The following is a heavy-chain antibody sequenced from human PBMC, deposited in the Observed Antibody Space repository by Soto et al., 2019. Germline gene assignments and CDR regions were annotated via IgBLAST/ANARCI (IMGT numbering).Heavy chain of an antibody. CDR2: IYSGGST. Sequence: AGGSLRLSCAASWVPVISNYISWVRQAPGKGLEWVSVIYSGGSTYYADSVKGRFTISRDNSKNTLYLQMNSLRAEDTAVYYCARNYYDSGGGFDYWGQGTLVTVSS. CDR1: WVPVISNY. J-gene: IGHJ4*02. D-gene: IGHD3-22*01. V-gene: IGHV3-53*01. CDR3: ARNYYDSGGGFDY.